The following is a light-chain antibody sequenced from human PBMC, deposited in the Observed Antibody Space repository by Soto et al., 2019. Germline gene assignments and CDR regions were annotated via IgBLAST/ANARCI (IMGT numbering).Light chain of an antibody. CDR3: QQYYSTPLT. V-gene: IGKV4-1*01. J-gene: IGKJ1*01. CDR2: WAS. CDR1: QSVLYSANSKDC. Sequence: DIVMTQSPDSLAVSLGERATINCKCSQSVLYSANSKDCLAWYQQKPGQPPKLLLYWASTRESGVPDRFSGSGSGTDFTLTISSLQAEDVAVYYCQQYYSTPLTFGQGTKVEIK.